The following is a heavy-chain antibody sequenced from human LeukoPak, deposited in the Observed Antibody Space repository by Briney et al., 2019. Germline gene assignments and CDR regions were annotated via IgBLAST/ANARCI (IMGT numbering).Heavy chain of an antibody. V-gene: IGHV4-38-2*01. D-gene: IGHD3-10*01. J-gene: IGHJ4*02. CDR1: GYSISCGYY. Sequence: SETLSLTCAVSGYSISCGYYWGWIRQPPGKGLEWIGSIYHSGSTYYNPSLKSRVTISVDTSKNQFSLKLSSVTAADTAVYYCARVHYYGSGSYYNDYYFDYWGQGTLVTVSS. CDR3: ARVHYYGSGSYYNDYYFDY. CDR2: IYHSGST.